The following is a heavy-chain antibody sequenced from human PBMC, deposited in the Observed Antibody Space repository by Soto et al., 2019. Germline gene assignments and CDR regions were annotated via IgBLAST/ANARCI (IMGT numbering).Heavy chain of an antibody. J-gene: IGHJ6*03. CDR1: GYTFTGYY. CDR3: ARDVGYSSSWRRPYYYYYYMDV. D-gene: IGHD6-13*01. CDR2: INPNSGGT. V-gene: IGHV1-2*04. Sequence: GASVKVSCKASGYTFTGYYMHSARQHPEQRKERNVWINPNSGGTNYAQKFQGWVTMTRDTSISTAYMELSRLRSDDTAVYYCARDVGYSSSWRRPYYYYYYMDVWGKGTTVIVSS.